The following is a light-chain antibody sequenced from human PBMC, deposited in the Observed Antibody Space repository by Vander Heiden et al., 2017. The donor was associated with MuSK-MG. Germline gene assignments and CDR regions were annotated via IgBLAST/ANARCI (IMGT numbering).Light chain of an antibody. CDR2: TNN. J-gene: IGLJ3*02. CDR3: AAWDDSLNGWV. Sequence: QSVLTQPPSASGTPGQSVPISCSGSSSNLGSNTVNWFQQLPGTAPKLLIYTNNQRPSGVPDRFSGSKSGTSASLAISGLQSEDEADYYCAAWDDSLNGWVFGGGTKLTVL. V-gene: IGLV1-44*01. CDR1: SSNLGSNT.